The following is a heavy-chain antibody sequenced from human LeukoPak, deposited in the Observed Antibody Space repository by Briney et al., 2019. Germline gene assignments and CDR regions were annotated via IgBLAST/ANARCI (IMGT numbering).Heavy chain of an antibody. CDR1: GFTFDDYN. J-gene: IGHJ6*03. V-gene: IGHV3-43*01. CDR2: ITWNGDST. Sequence: GGSLRLSCAASGFTFDDYNMHWVRQAPGKGLEWVCLITWNGDSTYYADSVEGRFTISRDNSKNSLYVQMNSLRTEDTALYYCAKDKWLRGYYYYYMEVWGKGTTVTVSS. D-gene: IGHD5-12*01. CDR3: AKDKWLRGYYYYYMEV.